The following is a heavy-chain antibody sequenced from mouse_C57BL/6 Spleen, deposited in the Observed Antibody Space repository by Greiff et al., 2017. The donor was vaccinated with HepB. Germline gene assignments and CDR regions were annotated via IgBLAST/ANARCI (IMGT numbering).Heavy chain of an antibody. D-gene: IGHD2-3*01. CDR3: ARWGLLRPFDY. CDR1: GYTFTSYW. J-gene: IGHJ2*01. CDR2: IDPSDSDT. Sequence: QVQLQQPGAELVRPGSSVKLSCKASGYTFTSYWMHWVKQRPIQGLEWIGNIDPSDSDTHYNQKFKDKATLTVDKSSSTAYMQLSSLTSEDSAVYYCARWGLLRPFDYWGQGTTLTVSS. V-gene: IGHV1-52*01.